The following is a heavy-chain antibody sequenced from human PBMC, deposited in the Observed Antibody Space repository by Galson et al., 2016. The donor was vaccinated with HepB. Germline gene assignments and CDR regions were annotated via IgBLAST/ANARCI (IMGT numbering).Heavy chain of an antibody. D-gene: IGHD4-17*01. CDR2: IYPGHSDT. CDR3: ARARNGDSFWDY. J-gene: IGHJ4*02. CDR1: GYSFTNYW. V-gene: IGHV5-51*01. Sequence: QSGAEVKKPGESLKISCEGSGYSFTNYWIGWVRQMPGEGLEWMGCIYPGHSDTRYRPSFQGQVTILADTSISTAFLQWSSLKASDTAMYYCARARNGDSFWDYWGQGTLVTVSS.